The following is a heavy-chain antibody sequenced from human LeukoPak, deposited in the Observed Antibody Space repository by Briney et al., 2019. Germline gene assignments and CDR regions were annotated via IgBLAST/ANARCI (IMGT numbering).Heavy chain of an antibody. J-gene: IGHJ4*02. CDR2: INPNSGGT. Sequence: ASVKVSCKASGYTFTCYYMHWVRQAPGQGLEWGGWINPNSGGTNYAQKFQGRVTMTRDTSISTAYMELSRLRSDDTAVYYCARESLYYFDYWGQGTLVTVSS. CDR3: ARESLYYFDY. V-gene: IGHV1-2*02. CDR1: GYTFTCYY.